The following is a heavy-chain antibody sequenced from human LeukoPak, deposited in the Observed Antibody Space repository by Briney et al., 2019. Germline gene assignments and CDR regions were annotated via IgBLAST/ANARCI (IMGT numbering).Heavy chain of an antibody. CDR1: GYTFTGYY. V-gene: IGHV1-2*02. Sequence: ASVKVSCKASGYTFTGYYMHWVRQAPGQGLECMGWINPNSGGTNYAQKFQGRVTMTRDTSINTAYMELSSLRSEDTAVYYCATEERNYILTGYYNFDYWGQGTLVTVSS. D-gene: IGHD3-9*01. CDR3: ATEERNYILTGYYNFDY. J-gene: IGHJ4*02. CDR2: INPNSGGT.